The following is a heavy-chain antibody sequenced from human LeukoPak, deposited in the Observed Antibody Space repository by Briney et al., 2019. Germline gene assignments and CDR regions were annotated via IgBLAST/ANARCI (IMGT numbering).Heavy chain of an antibody. J-gene: IGHJ6*02. CDR3: ARTYGGNSRNYYYGMDV. CDR1: GGSFSGYY. Sequence: SETLSLTCAVYGGSFSGYYWGWIRQPPGKGLEWIGEINHSGSTNYNPSLKSRVTISVDTSKNQFSLRLSSVTAADTAVYYCARTYGGNSRNYYYGMDVWGQGTTVTVSS. V-gene: IGHV4-34*01. D-gene: IGHD4-23*01. CDR2: INHSGST.